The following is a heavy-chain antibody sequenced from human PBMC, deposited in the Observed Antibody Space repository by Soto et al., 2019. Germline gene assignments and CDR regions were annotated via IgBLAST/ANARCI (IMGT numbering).Heavy chain of an antibody. J-gene: IGHJ6*02. V-gene: IGHV3-74*01. CDR2: INSDGSST. D-gene: IGHD3-10*01. CDR1: GFTFSSYW. CDR3: ARDRGGPLLWFGDPELYYYYGMDV. Sequence: LSGGSLRLSCAASGFTFSSYWMHWVRQAPGKGLVWVSRINSDGSSTSYADSVKGRFTISRDNAKNTLYLQMNSLRAEDTAVYYCARDRGGPLLWFGDPELYYYYGMDVWGQGTTVTVSS.